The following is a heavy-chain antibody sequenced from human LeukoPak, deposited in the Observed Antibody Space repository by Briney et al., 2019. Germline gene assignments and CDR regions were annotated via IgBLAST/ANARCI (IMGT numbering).Heavy chain of an antibody. Sequence: GGSLRLSCAASEFTFNSYGMHWVRQAPGKGLEWVAFVRYDGSNKYYADSVKGRFTISRDNSKNTLYLQMNSLRAEDTAVYYCARSLVYSSGWAGFDYWGQGTLVTVSS. V-gene: IGHV3-30*02. J-gene: IGHJ4*02. CDR2: VRYDGSNK. CDR3: ARSLVYSSGWAGFDY. CDR1: EFTFNSYG. D-gene: IGHD6-19*01.